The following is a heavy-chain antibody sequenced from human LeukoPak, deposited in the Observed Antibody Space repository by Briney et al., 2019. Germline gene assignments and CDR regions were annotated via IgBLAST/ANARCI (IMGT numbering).Heavy chain of an antibody. CDR3: ARDRPYHYGMDV. V-gene: IGHV4-30-2*01. CDR2: IYHSGST. Sequence: SQTLSLTCAVSGGSISSGGYSWSWIRQPPGKGLEWIGYIYHSGSTYYNPSLKSRVTISVDRSKNQFSLKLSSVTAADTAVYYCARDRPYHYGMDVWGQGTTVTVSS. J-gene: IGHJ6*02. CDR1: GGSISSGGYS.